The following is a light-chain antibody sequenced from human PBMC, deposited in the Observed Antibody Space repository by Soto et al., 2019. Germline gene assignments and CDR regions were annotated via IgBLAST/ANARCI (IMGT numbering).Light chain of an antibody. V-gene: IGKV3-11*01. CDR3: QQRSNWPT. CDR1: QSVSSY. CDR2: DTS. J-gene: IGKJ2*01. Sequence: EIVLTQSPATLSLSPGERATLSCRASQSVSSYLAWYQQKPGQAPRLLIYDTSNRATGIPAMFSGSGSGSDFTLTISSLEPEDVAVYYCQQRSNWPTFGQGTKLEIK.